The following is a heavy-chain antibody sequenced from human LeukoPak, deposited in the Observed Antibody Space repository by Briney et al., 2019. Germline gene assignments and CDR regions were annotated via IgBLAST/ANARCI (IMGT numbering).Heavy chain of an antibody. V-gene: IGHV4-39*01. CDR3: ARHEYHDSSGLGAFDI. CDR1: GGSISSSSYY. CDR2: IYYSGST. Sequence: PSETLSLTCTVSGGSISSSSYYWGWIRQPPGKGLEWIGSIYYSGSTYYNPSLKSRVTISVDTSKNQFSLKLSSVTAADTAVYYCARHEYHDSSGLGAFDIWGQGTTVTVSS. D-gene: IGHD3-22*01. J-gene: IGHJ3*02.